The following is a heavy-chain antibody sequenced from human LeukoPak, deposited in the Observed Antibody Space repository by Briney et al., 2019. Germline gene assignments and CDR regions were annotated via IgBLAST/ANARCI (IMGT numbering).Heavy chain of an antibody. CDR3: ARYQSLEMATGGRYFDY. D-gene: IGHD5-24*01. CDR2: INPSGGST. Sequence: ASVKVSCKASGYTFTSYYMHWVRQAPGQGLEWMGIINPSGGSTNYAQKFQGRVTMTRDTSTSTVYMELSSLRSEDTAVYYCARYQSLEMATGGRYFDYWGQGTLGTVS. V-gene: IGHV1-46*01. J-gene: IGHJ4*02. CDR1: GYTFTSYY.